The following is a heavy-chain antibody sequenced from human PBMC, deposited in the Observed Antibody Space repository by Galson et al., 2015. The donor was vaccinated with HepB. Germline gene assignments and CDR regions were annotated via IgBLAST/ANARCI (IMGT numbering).Heavy chain of an antibody. D-gene: IGHD1-26*01. Sequence: SLRLSCAASGFTFRSYAMNWVRQAPGEGLEWVSGISDSGDSTYYVNSVKGRFTISRDNSKSTLFLQMNSLRDEDTAVYYCAKDRPSIVGPTPVDYWGQGTLVTVSS. V-gene: IGHV3-23*01. CDR2: ISDSGDST. CDR1: GFTFRSYA. CDR3: AKDRPSIVGPTPVDY. J-gene: IGHJ4*02.